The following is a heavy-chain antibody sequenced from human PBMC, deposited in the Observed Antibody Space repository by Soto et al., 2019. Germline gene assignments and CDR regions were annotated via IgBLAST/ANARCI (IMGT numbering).Heavy chain of an antibody. Sequence: SETLSLTCTVSGGSITSSSHYWGWIRQPPGKGLECIANIYYDGNTYYNPSLQSRVTISLDTSKNQFSLRLNSVTAADTAVYFCVRSRIEPRLFMYPLDYWGQGALVTVYS. CDR2: IYYDGNT. CDR1: GGSITSSSHY. D-gene: IGHD6-6*01. V-gene: IGHV4-39*01. J-gene: IGHJ4*02. CDR3: VRSRIEPRLFMYPLDY.